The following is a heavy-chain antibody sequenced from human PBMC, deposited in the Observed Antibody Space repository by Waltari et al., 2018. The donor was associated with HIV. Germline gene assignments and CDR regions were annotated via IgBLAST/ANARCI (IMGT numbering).Heavy chain of an antibody. J-gene: IGHJ6*02. CDR2: IIPIFGTA. CDR3: ARARRIAAAGNSYYGMDV. CDR1: GGTFSSYA. Sequence: QVQLVQSGAEVKKPGSSVKVSCKASGGTFSSYAISWVRQAPGQGLEWMGGIIPIFGTANYAQKFQGRVTITADKSTSTAYMELSSLRSEDTAVYYCARARRIAAAGNSYYGMDVWGQGTTVTVSS. D-gene: IGHD6-13*01. V-gene: IGHV1-69*06.